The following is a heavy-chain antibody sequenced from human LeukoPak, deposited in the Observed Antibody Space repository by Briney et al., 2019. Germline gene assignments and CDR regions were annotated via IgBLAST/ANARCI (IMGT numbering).Heavy chain of an antibody. CDR2: IYYSVST. CDR3: ARHKGVYCSSTSCYFSDAFDI. V-gene: IGHV4-59*08. Sequence: SETLSLTCTLSVVSISSYYWSWIRQPPRKGLECIGYIYYSVSTNYNPSLKSRVTISVDTSKNQFSLKLSSVTAADTAVYYCARHKGVYCSSTSCYFSDAFDIWGQGTMFTVSS. CDR1: VVSISSYY. D-gene: IGHD2-2*01. J-gene: IGHJ3*02.